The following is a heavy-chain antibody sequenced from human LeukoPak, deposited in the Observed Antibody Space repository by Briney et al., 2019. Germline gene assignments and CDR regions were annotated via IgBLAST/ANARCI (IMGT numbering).Heavy chain of an antibody. CDR1: GNSFSTYH. Sequence: ASVKVSCKASGNSFSTYHTHWVRQAPGQGLEWMGLINPSGNGPDYAQKFLGRITLTRDTSTVYMELRSLRYEDTAIYYCAVGETNYYKGRGVGDKGPTVTVSS. CDR3: AVGETNYYKGRGV. D-gene: IGHD1/OR15-1a*01. J-gene: IGHJ6*04. V-gene: IGHV1-46*01. CDR2: INPSGNGP.